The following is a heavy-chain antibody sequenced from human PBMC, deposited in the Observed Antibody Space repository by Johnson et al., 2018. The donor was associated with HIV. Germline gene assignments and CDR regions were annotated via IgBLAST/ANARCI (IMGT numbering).Heavy chain of an antibody. D-gene: IGHD6-6*01. Sequence: QVQLVESGGGVVQPGRSLRLSCAASGFTFSSYAIHWVRQAPGKGLEWVAVISYDGSNKYYADSVKGRFTISRDNSKNTLYLQMNSLRAEDTAVYYCATVHSSSDAFDIWGQGTMVTVSS. V-gene: IGHV3-30*04. J-gene: IGHJ3*02. CDR2: ISYDGSNK. CDR3: ATVHSSSDAFDI. CDR1: GFTFSSYA.